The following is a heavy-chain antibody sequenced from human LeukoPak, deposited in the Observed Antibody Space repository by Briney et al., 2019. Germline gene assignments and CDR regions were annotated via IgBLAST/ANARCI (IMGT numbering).Heavy chain of an antibody. D-gene: IGHD6-13*01. CDR3: ARDSWIAAMLNDAFDI. Sequence: ASVKVSCKASGYTFTSYGISWVRQAPGQGLEWMGWISAYNGNTNYAQKLQGRVTMTTDTSTSTAYMELRSLRSDDTAVYYCARDSWIAAMLNDAFDIWGQGTMVTVSS. V-gene: IGHV1-18*01. CDR1: GYTFTSYG. CDR2: ISAYNGNT. J-gene: IGHJ3*02.